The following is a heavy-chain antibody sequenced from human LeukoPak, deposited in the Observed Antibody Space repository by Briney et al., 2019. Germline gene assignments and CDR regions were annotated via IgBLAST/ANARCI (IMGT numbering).Heavy chain of an antibody. CDR2: ISYDGSNK. V-gene: IGHV3-30-3*01. D-gene: IGHD2-15*01. CDR1: GFTFSSYA. J-gene: IGHJ4*02. CDR3: ARSSLIVVVVAAIDY. Sequence: GGSLRLSRAASGFTFSSYAMHWVRQAPGKGLEWVAVISYDGSNKYYADSVKGRFTISRDNSKNTLYLQMNSLRAEDTAVYYCARSSLIVVVVAAIDYWGQGTLVTVSS.